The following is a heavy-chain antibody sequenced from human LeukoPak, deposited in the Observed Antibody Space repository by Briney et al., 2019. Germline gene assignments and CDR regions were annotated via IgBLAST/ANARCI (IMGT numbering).Heavy chain of an antibody. CDR3: ARSPLNEPAATPFDY. CDR1: AGSISSYY. D-gene: IGHD2-15*01. J-gene: IGHJ4*02. CDR2: IYTSGST. Sequence: SETLSLTCTVSAGSISSYYWSWIRQPAGKGLEWIGRIYTSGSTNYSPSLKSRVTMSVDTSKNQFSLKLSSVTAADTAVYYCARSPLNEPAATPFDYWGQGTLVTVSS. V-gene: IGHV4-4*07.